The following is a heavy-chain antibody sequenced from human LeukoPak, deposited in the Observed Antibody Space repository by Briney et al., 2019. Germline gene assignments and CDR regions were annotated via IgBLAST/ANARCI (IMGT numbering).Heavy chain of an antibody. CDR3: ARDVGIAAAANFDY. D-gene: IGHD6-13*01. Sequence: PSETLSLTCTVSGGSISSSSYYWGWIRQPPGKGLEWIGSIYYSGSTYYNPSLKSRVTISVDTSRNQFSLKLSSVTAADTAVYYCARDVGIAAAANFDYWGQGTLVTVSS. J-gene: IGHJ4*02. CDR2: IYYSGST. CDR1: GGSISSSSYY. V-gene: IGHV4-39*07.